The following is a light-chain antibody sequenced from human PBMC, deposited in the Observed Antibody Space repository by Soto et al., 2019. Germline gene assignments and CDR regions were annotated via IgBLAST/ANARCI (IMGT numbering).Light chain of an antibody. Sequence: DVLMTQSPLSLPVTLGQPASISCTCSQSLVNSDGDTYLSWYQQRPGQSPRRLIYKVSNRDSRVPDRFSGGASGIDFTLKISRVEAEDVGVYYCMQGTYWPTFGQGTKLEIK. CDR3: MQGTYWPT. CDR1: QSLVNSDGDTY. CDR2: KVS. V-gene: IGKV2-30*01. J-gene: IGKJ2*01.